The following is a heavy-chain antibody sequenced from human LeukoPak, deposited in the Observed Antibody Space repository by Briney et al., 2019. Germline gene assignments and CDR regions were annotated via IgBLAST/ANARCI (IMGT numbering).Heavy chain of an antibody. CDR3: ARGFGELLLEPGNFDY. J-gene: IGHJ4*02. Sequence: SQTLSLTCTVSGGSISSGGYCWSWIRQPPGKGLKWIAYICHSGSTYYNPSLKSRVTISVDTSKNQFSLKLSSVTAADTAVYYCARGFGELLLEPGNFDYWGQGTLVTVSS. CDR2: ICHSGST. D-gene: IGHD3-10*01. CDR1: GGSISSGGYC. V-gene: IGHV4-30-2*01.